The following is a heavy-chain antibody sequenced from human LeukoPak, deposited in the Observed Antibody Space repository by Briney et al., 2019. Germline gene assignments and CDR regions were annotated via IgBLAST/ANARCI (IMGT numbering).Heavy chain of an antibody. D-gene: IGHD3-10*01. Sequence: GSLRLSCSASGFTFSSYAMHWVRQAPGKGLEWVAVISYDGSNKYYADSVKGRFTISRDNSKNTLYLQMNSLRAEDTAVYYCARDPTLLWFGEDIAFDIWGQGTMVTVSS. CDR3: ARDPTLLWFGEDIAFDI. CDR2: ISYDGSNK. V-gene: IGHV3-30-3*01. CDR1: GFTFSSYA. J-gene: IGHJ3*02.